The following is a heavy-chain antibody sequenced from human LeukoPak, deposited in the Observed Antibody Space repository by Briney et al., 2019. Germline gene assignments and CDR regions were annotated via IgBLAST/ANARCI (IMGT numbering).Heavy chain of an antibody. CDR2: ISAYNGNT. CDR1: GYTFTSYG. V-gene: IGHV1-18*01. J-gene: IGHJ6*02. D-gene: IGHD6-19*01. CDR3: ARGVAVARYGMDV. Sequence: ASVKVSCKASGYTFTSYGISWLRQAPGQGLEWMGWISAYNGNTNHAQKLQGRVTMTTDTSTSTAYMDLRSLRSDDTAVYYCARGVAVARYGMDVWGQGTTVTVSS.